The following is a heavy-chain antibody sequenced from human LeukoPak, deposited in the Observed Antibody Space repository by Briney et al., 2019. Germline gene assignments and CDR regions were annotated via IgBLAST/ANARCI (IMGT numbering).Heavy chain of an antibody. J-gene: IGHJ2*01. Sequence: APVKVSCKASGYTFTGYYMHWVRQAPGQGLEWMGWINPNSGGTNYAQKFQGRVTMTRDTSISTAYMELSRLRSDDTAVYYCARGRGSGATTWYFDLWGRGTLVTVSS. CDR2: INPNSGGT. V-gene: IGHV1-2*02. D-gene: IGHD5-12*01. CDR1: GYTFTGYY. CDR3: ARGRGSGATTWYFDL.